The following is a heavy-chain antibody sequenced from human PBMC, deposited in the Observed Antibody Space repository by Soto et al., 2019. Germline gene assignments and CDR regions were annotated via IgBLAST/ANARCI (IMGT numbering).Heavy chain of an antibody. CDR1: GFTFSNAW. V-gene: IGHV3-15*01. CDR3: TTDVKVGATTERDY. D-gene: IGHD1-26*01. J-gene: IGHJ4*02. Sequence: EVQLVESGGGLVKPGGSLRLSCAASGFTFSNAWMSWVRQAPGKGLEWVGRIKSKTDGGTTDYAAPVKGRFTISRDDSKNTLYLQMNSLKTEDTAVYYCTTDVKVGATTERDYWGQGTLVTVYS. CDR2: IKSKTDGGTT.